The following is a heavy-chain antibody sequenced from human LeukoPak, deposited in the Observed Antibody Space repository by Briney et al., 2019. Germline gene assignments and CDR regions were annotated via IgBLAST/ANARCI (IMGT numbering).Heavy chain of an antibody. Sequence: SETLSLTCAVYGGSFSGYYWSWIRQPPGKGLEWIGYIYYSGSTNYNPSLKSRVTISVDTSKNQFSLKLSSVTAADTAVYYCARLTAMAMGIWGQGTLVTVSS. CDR3: ARLTAMAMGI. J-gene: IGHJ4*02. D-gene: IGHD5-18*01. CDR2: IYYSGST. V-gene: IGHV4-59*01. CDR1: GGSFSGYY.